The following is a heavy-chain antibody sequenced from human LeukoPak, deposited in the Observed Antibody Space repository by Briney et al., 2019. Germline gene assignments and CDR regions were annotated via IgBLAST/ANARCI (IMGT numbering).Heavy chain of an antibody. CDR1: GGSFSGYY. CDR2: INHSGST. Sequence: PSENLSLTCAVYGGSFSGYYWSWIRQPPGKGLEWIGEINHSGSTNYNPSLKSRVTISVDTSKNQFSLKLSSVTAADTAVYYCARKTFKMIFGVVLGGNWFDPWGQGTLVTVSS. CDR3: ARKTFKMIFGVVLGGNWFDP. D-gene: IGHD3-3*01. V-gene: IGHV4-34*01. J-gene: IGHJ5*02.